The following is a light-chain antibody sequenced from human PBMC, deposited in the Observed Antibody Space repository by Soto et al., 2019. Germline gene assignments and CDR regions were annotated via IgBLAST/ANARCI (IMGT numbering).Light chain of an antibody. V-gene: IGLV2-8*01. CDR1: SSDVGGSKY. Sequence: QSVLTQPPSASGSPGQSVTISYTGTSSDVGGSKYVSWYQQHPGKAPKLIIYEVSERPSGVPDRFSGSKSGNTASLTVSGLQAEDEAHYYCNSYAGTSNVFGTGTKVTVL. CDR2: EVS. CDR3: NSYAGTSNV. J-gene: IGLJ1*01.